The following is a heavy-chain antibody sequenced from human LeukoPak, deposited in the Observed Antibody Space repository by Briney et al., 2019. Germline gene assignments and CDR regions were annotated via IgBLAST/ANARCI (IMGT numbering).Heavy chain of an antibody. CDR3: ARESGYDSYFDY. V-gene: IGHV3-53*01. J-gene: IGHJ4*02. D-gene: IGHD5-12*01. Sequence: GGSLRLSCAFSGFTFSRHWMSWVRQAPGKGLEWVSVIYSGGSTYYADSVKGRFTISRDNSKNTLYLQMNSLRAEDTAVYYCARESGYDSYFDYWGQGTLVTVSS. CDR1: GFTFSRHW. CDR2: IYSGGST.